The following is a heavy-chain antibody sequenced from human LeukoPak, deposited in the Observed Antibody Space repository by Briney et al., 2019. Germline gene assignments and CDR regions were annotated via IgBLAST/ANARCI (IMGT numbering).Heavy chain of an antibody. CDR1: GFTFSVYA. V-gene: IGHV3-23*01. Sequence: GGSLRLSCAASGFTFSVYAMSWVRQAPGKGLEWVSAISGSGGNTYYADSVKGRFTISRDNSKNTLYLQMNSLRAEDTAVYYCARMRSYYTGFDYWGQGTLVTVSS. CDR3: ARMRSYYTGFDY. D-gene: IGHD1-26*01. CDR2: ISGSGGNT. J-gene: IGHJ4*02.